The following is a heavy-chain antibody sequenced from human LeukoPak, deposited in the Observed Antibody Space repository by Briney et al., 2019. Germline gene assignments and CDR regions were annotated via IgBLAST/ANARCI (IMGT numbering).Heavy chain of an antibody. J-gene: IGHJ6*02. Sequence: GGPLRLSCAASGFTFDDYAMHWVRQAPGKGLELVSLISGDGGITYSADSVKGRFTISRDNSKNSLFLQMSSLRTEDTALYYCAKQYYYYGMDVWGQGTTVTVSS. CDR2: ISGDGGIT. CDR3: AKQYYYYGMDV. V-gene: IGHV3-43*02. CDR1: GFTFDDYA.